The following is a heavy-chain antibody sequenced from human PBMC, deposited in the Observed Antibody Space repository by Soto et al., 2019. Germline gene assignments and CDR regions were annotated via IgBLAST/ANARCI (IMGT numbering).Heavy chain of an antibody. CDR3: ARAGYDILTGYYKGPGAFDI. CDR2: ISSSSSTI. J-gene: IGHJ3*02. V-gene: IGHV3-48*02. D-gene: IGHD3-9*01. Sequence: PGGSLRLSCAASGFTFSSYSMNWVRQAPGKGLGWVSYISSSSSTIYYADSVKGRFTISRDNAKNSLYLQMNSLRDEDTAVYYCARAGYDILTGYYKGPGAFDIWGQGTMVTVSS. CDR1: GFTFSSYS.